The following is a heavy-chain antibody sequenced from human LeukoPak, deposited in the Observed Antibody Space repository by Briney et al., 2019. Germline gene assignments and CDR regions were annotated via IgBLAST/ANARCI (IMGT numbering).Heavy chain of an antibody. CDR3: ARGRRDYVWGSYRYFDY. CDR1: GGSFSGYY. V-gene: IGHV4-34*01. J-gene: IGHJ4*02. D-gene: IGHD3-16*02. CDR2: INHSGST. Sequence: SETLSLTCAVYGGSFSGYYWSWIRQPPGKGLEWIGEINHSGSTNYNPSLKSRVTISVDTSKNQFSLKLSSVTAADTAVYYCARGRRDYVWGSYRYFDYWGQGTLVTVSS.